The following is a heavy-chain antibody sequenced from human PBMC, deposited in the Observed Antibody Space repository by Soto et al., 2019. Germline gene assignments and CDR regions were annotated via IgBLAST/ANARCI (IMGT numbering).Heavy chain of an antibody. Sequence: QVQLVASGGGVVQHGRSLRLSCAASGFTFSNYSMHWVRQAPGKGLEWVAIMSNDGKNKFYADSVKGRFTISRDDSKNTLDLQMGILTTEDTVVYSFAREVYCTSNSCLRDIVEYWGQGTLVTVSS. CDR2: MSNDGKNK. D-gene: IGHD2-2*01. J-gene: IGHJ4*02. V-gene: IGHV3-30*03. CDR3: AREVYCTSNSCLRDIVEY. CDR1: GFTFSNYS.